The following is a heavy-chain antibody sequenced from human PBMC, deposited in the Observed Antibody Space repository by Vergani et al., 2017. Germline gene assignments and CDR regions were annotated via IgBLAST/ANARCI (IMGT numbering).Heavy chain of an antibody. V-gene: IGHV1-2*02. J-gene: IGHJ6*02. D-gene: IGHD2-2*01. Sequence: VQLVQSGAEVKKPGASVKVSCKASGYTFTGYYMHWVRQAPGQGLEWMGWINPNSGGTNYAQKFQGRVTMTRDTSISTAYMELSRLRSDDTAVYYCARLDIVVVPADYGMDVWGQGTTVTVSS. CDR1: GYTFTGYY. CDR3: ARLDIVVVPADYGMDV. CDR2: INPNSGGT.